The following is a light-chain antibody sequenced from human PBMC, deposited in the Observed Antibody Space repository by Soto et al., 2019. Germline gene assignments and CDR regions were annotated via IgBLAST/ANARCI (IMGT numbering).Light chain of an antibody. CDR2: ATS. J-gene: IGKJ4*01. CDR1: QAIGDW. V-gene: IGKV1-12*01. Sequence: IQMTQSPSSVSAYFGDRVTITCRASQAIGDWLALYQQKPGKAPKLLIYATSTLQSGVPSRFSGRGSETEFSLSINSLQPEDFATNDCQQADISQLTFGGGTTVEI. CDR3: QQADISQLT.